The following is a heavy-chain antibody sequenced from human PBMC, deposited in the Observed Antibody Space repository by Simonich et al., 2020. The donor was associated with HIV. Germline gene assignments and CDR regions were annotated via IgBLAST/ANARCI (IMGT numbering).Heavy chain of an antibody. D-gene: IGHD4-17*01. CDR1: GGSFSGYY. Sequence: QVQLQQWGAGLLKPSETLSLTCAVYGGSFSGYYWSWIRQPPGKGLAWIGEINHRGSTNYNPSLKSRVTISVDTSKNQFSLKLSSVTAADTAVYYCARRHPTTVTTPYFDYWGQGTLVTVSS. CDR3: ARRHPTTVTTPYFDY. J-gene: IGHJ4*02. CDR2: INHRGST. V-gene: IGHV4-34*01.